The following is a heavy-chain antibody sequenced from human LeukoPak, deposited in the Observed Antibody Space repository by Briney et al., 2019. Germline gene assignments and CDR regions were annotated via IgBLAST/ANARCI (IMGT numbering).Heavy chain of an antibody. J-gene: IGHJ4*02. V-gene: IGHV4-38-2*02. CDR1: GYSISSGYY. CDR2: IYHSGST. Sequence: SETLSLTCTVSGYSISSGYYWGWIRQPPGKGLEWIGSIYHSGSTYYNPSLKSRVTMSVDTSKNQFSLKLSSVTAADTAVYYCARGYCSGGSCYFDYWGQGTLVTVSS. CDR3: ARGYCSGGSCYFDY. D-gene: IGHD2-15*01.